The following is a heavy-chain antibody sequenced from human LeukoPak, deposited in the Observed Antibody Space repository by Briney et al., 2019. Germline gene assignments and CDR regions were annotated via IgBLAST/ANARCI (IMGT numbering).Heavy chain of an antibody. Sequence: GESLKISCKGSGYRFTSYWIGWVRQMPGKGLEWMGIIYPGDSDTRYSPSFQGQVTISADKSISTAYLQWSSLKASDTAMYYCARPPYYYDSSGYNDAFDIWGQGTMVTVSS. V-gene: IGHV5-51*01. CDR2: IYPGDSDT. J-gene: IGHJ3*02. CDR1: GYRFTSYW. D-gene: IGHD3-22*01. CDR3: ARPPYYYDSSGYNDAFDI.